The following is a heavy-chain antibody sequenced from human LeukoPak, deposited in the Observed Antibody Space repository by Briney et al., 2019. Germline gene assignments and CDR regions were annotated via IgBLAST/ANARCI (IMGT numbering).Heavy chain of an antibody. V-gene: IGHV3-11*01. D-gene: IGHD2-2*01. CDR1: GFTFSDYY. Sequence: GGSLRLSCAASGFTFSDYYMSWIRQAPGKGLEWVSYISSSGSTIYYADSVKGRFTISRDNAKNSLYLQMNSLRAEDTAVYYCTKNPHYCSSTSCYADWGQGTLVTVSS. CDR2: ISSSGSTI. CDR3: TKNPHYCSSTSCYAD. J-gene: IGHJ4*02.